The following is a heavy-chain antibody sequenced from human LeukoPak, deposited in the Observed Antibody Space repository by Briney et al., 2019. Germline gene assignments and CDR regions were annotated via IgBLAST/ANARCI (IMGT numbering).Heavy chain of an antibody. CDR3: ARLADCSSSSCRSFDY. V-gene: IGHV1-2*02. J-gene: IGHJ4*02. CDR1: GYTLTGYS. Sequence: ASVKVSCKASGYTLTGYSIHWVRQAPGQGLEWMGWINPEGGDTKYAQKFQGRVTMTRDTSISTAYMELSRLRSDDTAVYYCARLADCSSSSCRSFDYWGQGTLVTVSS. CDR2: INPEGGDT. D-gene: IGHD2-2*01.